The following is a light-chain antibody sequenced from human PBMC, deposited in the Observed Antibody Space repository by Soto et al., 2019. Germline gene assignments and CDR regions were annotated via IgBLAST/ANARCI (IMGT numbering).Light chain of an antibody. CDR1: QSVSSY. Sequence: EIVLTQSPATLSLSPGERATLSCRASQSVSSYLAWYQQKPGQAPRLLIYDASNRATGIPARVSGSGSGTDFTLTISSLEPEEFAVYYWQQRSNWPSLTFGGGTKVEIK. CDR2: DAS. J-gene: IGKJ4*01. CDR3: QQRSNWPSLT. V-gene: IGKV3-11*01.